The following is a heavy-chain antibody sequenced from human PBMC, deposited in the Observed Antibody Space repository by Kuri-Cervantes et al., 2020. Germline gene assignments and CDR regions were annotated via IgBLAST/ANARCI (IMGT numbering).Heavy chain of an antibody. CDR3: TNKDNY. CDR1: GFTVSSNY. V-gene: IGHV3-66*03. Sequence: GESLKISCAASGFTVSSNYMSWVRQAPGKGLEWVSVIYSCGSTYYADSVKGRFTISRDDSKNTVYLQMNSLRAEDTALYYCTNKDNYWGQGTLVTVSS. J-gene: IGHJ4*02. D-gene: IGHD5-24*01. CDR2: IYSCGST.